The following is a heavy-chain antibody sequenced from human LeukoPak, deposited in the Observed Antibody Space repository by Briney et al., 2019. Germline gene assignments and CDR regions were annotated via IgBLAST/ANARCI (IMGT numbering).Heavy chain of an antibody. D-gene: IGHD3-16*01. Sequence: LPGGSLRLSCAASGFTFSSYSMNWVRQAPGKGLEWVSYISSSSTIYYADSVKGRFTISRDNAKNSLYLQMNSLRAEDTAVYYCAIIPGGYWGQGTLVTVSS. CDR1: GFTFSSYS. CDR3: AIIPGGY. CDR2: ISSSSTI. J-gene: IGHJ4*02. V-gene: IGHV3-48*01.